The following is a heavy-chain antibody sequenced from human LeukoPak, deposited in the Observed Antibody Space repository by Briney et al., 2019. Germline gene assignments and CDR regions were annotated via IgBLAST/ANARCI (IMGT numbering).Heavy chain of an antibody. Sequence: SVTVSCKASGGTLSSYSVSWVRQAPGQGLEWMGRIIPVLGIANYAQQFQGRVTISADKFTGTAYMELSSLRSEDTATYYCARSKGYSSGYFALWGQGTLVTVSP. V-gene: IGHV1-69*02. J-gene: IGHJ4*02. CDR3: ARSKGYSSGYFAL. CDR1: GGTLSSYS. CDR2: IIPVLGIA. D-gene: IGHD6-19*01.